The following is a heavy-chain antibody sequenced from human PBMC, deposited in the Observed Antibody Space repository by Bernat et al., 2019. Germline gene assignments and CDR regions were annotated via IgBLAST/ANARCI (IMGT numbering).Heavy chain of an antibody. CDR2: INPSCGIK. V-gene: IGHV1-46*03. CDR1: GYTFTSYY. Sequence: QVQLVQSGAEVKKPGASVKVSCKASGYTFTSYYMHWVRQAPGQGLEWMGIINPSCGIKSYAQKFQGRVTMTRDTSTSTVYMELSSLRSEDTAVYYCASEDYDSSGYYPHAGDYWGQGTLVTVSS. J-gene: IGHJ4*02. D-gene: IGHD3-22*01. CDR3: ASEDYDSSGYYPHAGDY.